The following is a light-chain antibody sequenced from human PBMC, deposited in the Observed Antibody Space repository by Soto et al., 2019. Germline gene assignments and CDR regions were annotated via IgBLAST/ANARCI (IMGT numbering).Light chain of an antibody. V-gene: IGLV2-14*01. J-gene: IGLJ1*01. CDR2: DVS. Sequence: QLVLTQPASVSGSPGQSITISCTGTSSDVGGYNYVSWYQQHPGKAPKLMIYDVSNRPSGVSNRFSGSKSGNTASLTISGLQAEDEADYYCSSYTSSSRSVFGTGTKLTVL. CDR3: SSYTSSSRSV. CDR1: SSDVGGYNY.